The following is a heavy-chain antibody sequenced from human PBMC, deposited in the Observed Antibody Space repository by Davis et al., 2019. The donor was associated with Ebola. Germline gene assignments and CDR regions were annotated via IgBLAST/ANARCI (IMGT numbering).Heavy chain of an antibody. CDR1: VFTFSNYN. Sequence: GESLKISCAASVFTFSNYNMNWVRQAPGKGLEWVAVISYDGSNKYYADSVKGRFTISRDNSKNTLYLQMNSLRAEDTAVYYCARKDSMDVWGQGTTVTVSS. D-gene: IGHD2-15*01. V-gene: IGHV3-30*03. CDR3: ARKDSMDV. J-gene: IGHJ6*02. CDR2: ISYDGSNK.